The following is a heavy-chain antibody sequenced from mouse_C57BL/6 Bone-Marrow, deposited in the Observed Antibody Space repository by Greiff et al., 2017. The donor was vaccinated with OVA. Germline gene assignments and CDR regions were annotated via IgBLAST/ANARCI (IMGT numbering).Heavy chain of an antibody. CDR1: GYTFTSYW. Sequence: QVQLKQPGAELVKPGASVKLSCKASGYTFTSYWMQWVKQRPGQGLEWIGEIDPSDSYTNYNQKFKGKATLTVDTSSSTAYMQLSSLTSEDSAVYYCASPHGYYGDYCGQGTTLSVSS. D-gene: IGHD2-3*01. J-gene: IGHJ2*01. V-gene: IGHV1-50*01. CDR2: IDPSDSYT. CDR3: ASPHGYYGDY.